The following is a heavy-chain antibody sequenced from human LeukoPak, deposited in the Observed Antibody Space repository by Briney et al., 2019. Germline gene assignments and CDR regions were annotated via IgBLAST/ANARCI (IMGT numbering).Heavy chain of an antibody. V-gene: IGHV4-59*01. CDR3: ASPDYYDSSGHQHIDY. J-gene: IGHJ4*02. CDR1: GGSISSYY. CDR2: IYYSGST. Sequence: SETLSLTCTVSGGSISSYYWSWIRQPPGKGLEWIGYIYYSGSTNYNPSLKSRVTISVDTSKNQFSLKLSSVTAADTAVYYCASPDYYDSSGHQHIDYWGQGTLVTVSS. D-gene: IGHD3-22*01.